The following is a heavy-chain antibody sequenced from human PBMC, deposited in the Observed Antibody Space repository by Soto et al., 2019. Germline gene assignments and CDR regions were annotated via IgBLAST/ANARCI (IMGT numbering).Heavy chain of an antibody. CDR2: IYSGGST. CDR3: ASPYDILTGPHAFDI. CDR1: GFTVSSNY. V-gene: IGHV3-53*01. J-gene: IGHJ3*02. D-gene: IGHD3-9*01. Sequence: GGSLRLSCAASGFTVSSNYMSWVRQAPGKGLEWVSVIYSGGSTYYADSVKGRFTISRDNSKNTLYLQMNSLRAEDTAVYYCASPYDILTGPHAFDIWGQGTMVTVSS.